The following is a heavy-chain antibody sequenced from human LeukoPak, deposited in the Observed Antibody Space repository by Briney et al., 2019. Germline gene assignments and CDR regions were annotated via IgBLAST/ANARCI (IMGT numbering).Heavy chain of an antibody. Sequence: GESLKISCKGSGYSFTSYWIGWVRQMPGKGLEWMGIIYPGDSDTRYSPSFQGQVTISADKSISTAYLQWSSLKASDTAMYYCARLTQVHYYDGSGYSKGWFDPWGQGTLVTVSS. D-gene: IGHD3-22*01. CDR3: ARLTQVHYYDGSGYSKGWFDP. V-gene: IGHV5-51*01. CDR2: IYPGDSDT. CDR1: GYSFTSYW. J-gene: IGHJ5*02.